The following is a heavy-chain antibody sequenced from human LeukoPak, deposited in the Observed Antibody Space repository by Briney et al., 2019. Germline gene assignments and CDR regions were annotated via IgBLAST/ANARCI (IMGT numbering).Heavy chain of an antibody. V-gene: IGHV4-34*01. CDR2: INHSGST. Sequence: PSETLSLTCTVSGGSISSYYWSWIRQPPGKGLEWIGEINHSGSTNYNPSLKSRVTISVDTSKNQFSLKLSSVTAADTAVYYCAREIIAAHNWFDPWGQGTLVTVSS. J-gene: IGHJ5*02. CDR1: GGSISSYY. CDR3: AREIIAAHNWFDP. D-gene: IGHD6-6*01.